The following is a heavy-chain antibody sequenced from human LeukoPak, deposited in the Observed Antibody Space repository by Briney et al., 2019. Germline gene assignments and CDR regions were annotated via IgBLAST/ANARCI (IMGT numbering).Heavy chain of an antibody. CDR3: ARTSPATGVIDY. Sequence: GGSLRLSCAASGFTFSSYAMSWVRQAPGKGLEWVSGISGSGGSTYYAGSVKGRFTISRENAKNSLYLQMNSLRAGDTAVYYCARTSPATGVIDYWGQGTLVTVSS. CDR2: ISGSGGST. V-gene: IGHV3-23*01. CDR1: GFTFSSYA. D-gene: IGHD2-8*02. J-gene: IGHJ4*02.